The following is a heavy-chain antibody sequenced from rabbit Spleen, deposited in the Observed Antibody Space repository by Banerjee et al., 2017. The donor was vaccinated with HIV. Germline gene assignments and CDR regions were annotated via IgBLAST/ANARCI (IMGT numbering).Heavy chain of an antibody. V-gene: IGHV1S45*01. CDR2: VYNGDSGSRT. J-gene: IGHJ4*01. D-gene: IGHD4-2*01. CDR3: ARDVGIDVYRFSL. Sequence: QEQLVESGGGLVQPGGSLKLSCKASGFSFSSGYDMCWVRQAPGKGLEWIACVYNGDSGSRTYYATWAKGRFTISKTSTTVTLQMTSLTAADTATYFCARDVGIDVYRFSLWGQGTLVTVS. CDR1: GFSFSSGYD.